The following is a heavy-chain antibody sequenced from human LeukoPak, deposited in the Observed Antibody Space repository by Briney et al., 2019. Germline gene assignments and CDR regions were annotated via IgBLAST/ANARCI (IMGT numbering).Heavy chain of an antibody. CDR2: ISSSSSYI. CDR1: GFTFSSYS. D-gene: IGHD1-20*01. CDR3: ARVNWNDPYFDY. Sequence: GGPLRLSCAASGFTFSSYSMNWVRQAPGKGLEWVSSISSSSSYIYYADSVKGRFTISRDNAKNSLYLQMNSLRAEDTAVYYCARVNWNDPYFDYWGQGTLVTVSS. J-gene: IGHJ4*02. V-gene: IGHV3-21*01.